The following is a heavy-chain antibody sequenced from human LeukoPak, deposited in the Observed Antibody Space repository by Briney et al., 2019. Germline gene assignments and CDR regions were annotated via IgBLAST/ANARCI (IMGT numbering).Heavy chain of an antibody. CDR2: ISWNSGTM. J-gene: IGHJ4*02. CDR1: GFTFDDYA. V-gene: IGHV3-9*01. CDR3: AKRSAAGTVGYFDY. D-gene: IGHD6-13*01. Sequence: PGGSLRLSCAASGFTFDDYAMHWVRQAPGKGLEWVSGISWNSGTMYYADSVKGRFTISRDDAKNSLYLQMNSLRAEDTALYYCAKRSAAGTVGYFDYWGQGTLVTVPS.